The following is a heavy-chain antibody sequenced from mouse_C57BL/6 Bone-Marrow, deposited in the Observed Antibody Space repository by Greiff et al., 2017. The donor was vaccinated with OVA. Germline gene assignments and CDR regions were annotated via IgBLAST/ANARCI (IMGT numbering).Heavy chain of an antibody. V-gene: IGHV1-26*01. D-gene: IGHD1-1*01. J-gene: IGHJ2*01. Sequence: EVQLQQSGPELVKPGASVKISCKASGYTFTDYYMNWVKQSHGKSLEWIGDINPNNGGTSYNQKFKGKATLTVDKSSSTAYMELRSLTSEDSAVYYCARRHGSSSFDYWGQGTTLTVSS. CDR3: ARRHGSSSFDY. CDR2: INPNNGGT. CDR1: GYTFTDYY.